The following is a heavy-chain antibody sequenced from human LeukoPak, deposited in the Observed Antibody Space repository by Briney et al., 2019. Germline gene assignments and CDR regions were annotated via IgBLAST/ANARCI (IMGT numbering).Heavy chain of an antibody. CDR1: GFSLSTSGEG. Sequence: SGPTLVNPTQTLTLTCTFSGFSLSTSGEGGGWIRQTPVKALEWLALINWNDEKRYSPSLKSRLTITKDTSKNQVVLTMTNMDPVDTATYYCARDLNWAIDYWGQGTLVTVSS. J-gene: IGHJ4*02. CDR2: INWNDEK. D-gene: IGHD7-27*01. CDR3: ARDLNWAIDY. V-gene: IGHV2-5*01.